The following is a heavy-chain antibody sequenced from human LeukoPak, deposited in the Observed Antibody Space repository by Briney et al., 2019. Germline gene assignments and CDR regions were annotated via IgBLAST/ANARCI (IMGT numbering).Heavy chain of an antibody. CDR3: ARVGDKSDAFDI. J-gene: IGHJ3*02. CDR2: INPNSGGT. V-gene: IGHV1-2*02. D-gene: IGHD1-26*01. CDR1: GYTFTGYY. Sequence: ASVKVSCKASGYTFTGYYMHWVRQAPGQGLEWMGWINPNSGGTNYAQKFQGRVTMTRDTSISTAYMELSRLRSDDMAVYYCARVGDKSDAFDIWGQGTMVTVSS.